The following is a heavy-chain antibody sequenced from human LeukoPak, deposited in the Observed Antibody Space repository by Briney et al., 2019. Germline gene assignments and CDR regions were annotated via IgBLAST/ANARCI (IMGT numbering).Heavy chain of an antibody. J-gene: IGHJ4*02. CDR1: GYTFTNYY. CDR3: ARGYRHGDY. V-gene: IGHV1-46*01. Sequence: ASVKVSCKAPGYTFTNYYMHWVRQAPGQGLEWMGIINPSGGSTMYAQKFQDRVTMTWDTSTSTVYMELSSLRSEDTAVYYCARGYRHGDYWGQGALVTVSS. CDR2: INPSGGST. D-gene: IGHD5-18*01.